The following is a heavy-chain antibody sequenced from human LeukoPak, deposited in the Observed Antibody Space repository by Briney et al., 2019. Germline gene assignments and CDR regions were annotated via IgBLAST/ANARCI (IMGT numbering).Heavy chain of an antibody. Sequence: SETLSLTCTVSGGSISSYYWSWIRQPPGKGLEWTGYIYYSGSTNYNPSLKSRVTISVDTSKNQFSLKLSSVTAADTAVYYCARLSLDSSGYKYYFDYWGQGTLVTVSS. D-gene: IGHD3-22*01. CDR1: GGSISSYY. V-gene: IGHV4-59*01. CDR2: IYYSGST. CDR3: ARLSLDSSGYKYYFDY. J-gene: IGHJ4*02.